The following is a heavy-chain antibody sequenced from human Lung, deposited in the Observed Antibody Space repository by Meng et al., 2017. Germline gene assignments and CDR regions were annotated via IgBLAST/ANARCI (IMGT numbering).Heavy chain of an antibody. CDR2: IYYTGST. CDR3: ATIAVSDKGY. J-gene: IGHJ4*02. CDR1: GDSIRNSY. V-gene: IGHV4-59*01. D-gene: IGHD6-19*01. Sequence: GSLRLSCTVPGDSIRNSYWSWIRQSPGRGLEWIGYIYYTGSTDYNPSLKSRVTISIDTSKNQFSLNLSSVTAADTAVYYCATIAVSDKGYWGQGTLVTVSS.